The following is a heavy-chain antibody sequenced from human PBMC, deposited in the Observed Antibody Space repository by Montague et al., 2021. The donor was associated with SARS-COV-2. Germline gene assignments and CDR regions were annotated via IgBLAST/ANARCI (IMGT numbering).Heavy chain of an antibody. CDR3: ARGWRPVVVPGAGLAGRDSDI. CDR2: VNQSGTT. D-gene: IGHD2-2*01. J-gene: IGHJ3*02. V-gene: IGHV4-34*01. CDR1: GGSFSDYY. Sequence: SETLSLTCAISGGSFSDYYWSWIRQPPGKGLEWIGEVNQSGTTIYNPSVKSGVTISEDTSKNQFYLRLNSVTAADTAVYYCARGWRPVVVPGAGLAGRDSDIWGQGTRVTVSS.